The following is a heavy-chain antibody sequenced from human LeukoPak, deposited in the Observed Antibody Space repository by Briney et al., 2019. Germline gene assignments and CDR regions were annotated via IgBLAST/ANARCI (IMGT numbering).Heavy chain of an antibody. Sequence: GGSLRLSCAASGFTFSTYAMNWVRQAPGKGLEWVAVISYDGSNKYYADSVKGRFTISRDNSKNTLYLQTNSLRAEDTAVYYCAIASGRGGFDYWGQGTLVTVSS. CDR1: GFTFSTYA. J-gene: IGHJ4*02. CDR3: AIASGRGGFDY. D-gene: IGHD1-26*01. V-gene: IGHV3-30*03. CDR2: ISYDGSNK.